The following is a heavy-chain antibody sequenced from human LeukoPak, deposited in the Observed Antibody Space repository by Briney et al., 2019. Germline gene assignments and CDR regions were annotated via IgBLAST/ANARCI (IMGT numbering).Heavy chain of an antibody. CDR2: INHSGST. D-gene: IGHD3-16*02. CDR1: GGSFSGYY. J-gene: IGHJ5*02. V-gene: IGHV4-34*01. Sequence: PSETLSLTCAVYGGSFSGYYWSWIRRPPGKGLEWIGEINHSGSTNYNPSLKSRVTISVDTSKNQFYMKLSSVTAADTAVYYCARATRYDYVWGSYRFPYNWFDPWGQGTLVTVSS. CDR3: ARATRYDYVWGSYRFPYNWFDP.